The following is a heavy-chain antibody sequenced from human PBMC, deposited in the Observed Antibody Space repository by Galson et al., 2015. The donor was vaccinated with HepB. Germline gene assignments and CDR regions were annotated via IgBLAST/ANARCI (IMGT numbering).Heavy chain of an antibody. D-gene: IGHD3-22*01. V-gene: IGHV1-2*06. Sequence: SVKVSCKASGYTFTGYYMHWVRQAPGQGLEWMGRINPNSGGTNYAQKFQGRVTMTRDTSISTAYMELSRLRSDDTAVYYCARDPTMIVVVTPYFDYWGQGTLVTVSS. J-gene: IGHJ4*02. CDR3: ARDPTMIVVVTPYFDY. CDR1: GYTFTGYY. CDR2: INPNSGGT.